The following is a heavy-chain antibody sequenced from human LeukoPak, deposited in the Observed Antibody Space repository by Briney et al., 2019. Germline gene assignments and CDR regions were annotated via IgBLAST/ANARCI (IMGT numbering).Heavy chain of an antibody. CDR2: IYYSGST. CDR3: ARGIAAAGVDY. D-gene: IGHD6-13*01. Sequence: SETLSLTCTVSGGSISSYYWSWIRQPPGKGLEWIGYIYYSGSTNYNPSLKSRVTISVDTSKNQFSLRLSSVTAADTAVYYCARGIAAAGVDYWGQGTLVTVSS. V-gene: IGHV4-59*01. J-gene: IGHJ4*02. CDR1: GGSISSYY.